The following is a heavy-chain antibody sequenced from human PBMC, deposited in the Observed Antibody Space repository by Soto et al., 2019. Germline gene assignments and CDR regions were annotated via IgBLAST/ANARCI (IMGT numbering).Heavy chain of an antibody. CDR1: GGSMRNYF. CDR3: GAGEACSRKLATYYLDG. V-gene: IGHV4-59*01. D-gene: IGHD3-10*01. Sequence: SEPMSLTCTVSGGSMRNYFWTWIRQPPGKGLEWIGYIHYSGTTSFFPSYNPSLRSRVTISEDTSKKQFSLKLLSVTTADTAVYFCGAGEACSRKLATYYLDGWGKRT. J-gene: IGHJ6*03. CDR2: IHYSGTT.